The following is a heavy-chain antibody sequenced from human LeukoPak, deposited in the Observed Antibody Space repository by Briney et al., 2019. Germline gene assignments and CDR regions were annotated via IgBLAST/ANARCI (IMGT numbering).Heavy chain of an antibody. CDR2: IETSGNT. V-gene: IGHV4-59*10. J-gene: IGHJ4*02. Sequence: SETLSLTCAVYGGSFSGYYWSWIRQPAGKGLEWIGRIETSGNTNYKPSLKSRVTISVDTSKNQFSLKLSSVTAVDTAVYYCARILSYCDGDCYLGYWGQGTLVTVSS. CDR3: ARILSYCDGDCYLGY. D-gene: IGHD2-21*02. CDR1: GGSFSGYY.